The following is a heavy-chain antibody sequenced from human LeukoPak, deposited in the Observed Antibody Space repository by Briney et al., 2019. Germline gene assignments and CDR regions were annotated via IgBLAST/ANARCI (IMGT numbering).Heavy chain of an antibody. CDR1: GGSFSGYY. CDR3: ARDPSNKYYYDY. D-gene: IGHD1/OR15-1a*01. Sequence: PSETLSLTCAVYGGSFSGYYWSWIRQPPGKGLEWIGEINHSGSTNYNPSLKSRVTISVDTSKNQFSLKLSSVTAADTAVYYCARDPSNKYYYDYWGQGTLVTVSS. J-gene: IGHJ4*02. CDR2: INHSGST. V-gene: IGHV4-34*01.